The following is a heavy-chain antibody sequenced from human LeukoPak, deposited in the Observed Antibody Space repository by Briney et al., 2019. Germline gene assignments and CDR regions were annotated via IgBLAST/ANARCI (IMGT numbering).Heavy chain of an antibody. CDR3: ATSYSSSSQIDY. CDR2: IYYSGST. D-gene: IGHD6-6*01. Sequence: PSETLSRTCTVSGGSISSYYWSWIRQPPGNGLEWIGYIYYSGSTNYNPSLKSRVTISVDTSKNQFSLKLSSVTAADTAVYYCATSYSSSSQIDYWGRGTLVTVSS. CDR1: GGSISSYY. J-gene: IGHJ4*02. V-gene: IGHV4-59*01.